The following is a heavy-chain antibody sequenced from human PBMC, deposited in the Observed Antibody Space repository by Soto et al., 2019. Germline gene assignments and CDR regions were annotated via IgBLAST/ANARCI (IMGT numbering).Heavy chain of an antibody. Sequence: GGSLRLSCAASGFTFSDYYMSWIRQAPGKWLEWVSYISGTSSYINYADSVKGRFTISRDNAKNSLYLQMNSLRAEDTAVYYCARDVQQLASYWGQGTLVTVSS. V-gene: IGHV3-11*06. CDR3: ARDVQQLASY. J-gene: IGHJ4*02. CDR2: ISGTSSYI. D-gene: IGHD6-13*01. CDR1: GFTFSDYY.